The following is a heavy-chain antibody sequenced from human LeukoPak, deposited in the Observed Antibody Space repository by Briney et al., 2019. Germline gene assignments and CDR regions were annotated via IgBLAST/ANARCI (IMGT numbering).Heavy chain of an antibody. CDR1: GFTFDDYA. J-gene: IGHJ4*02. V-gene: IGHV3-9*01. CDR2: ISWNSGSI. Sequence: GGSLRLSCAASGFTFDDYALHWVRQPPGKGLEWVSGISWNSGSIDYADSVKGRFTISRDNAKNSLYLQMSSLRVEDTAFYYCAKDNRRHYTSGPNPDSLHWGQGALVTVSS. CDR3: AKDNRRHYTSGPNPDSLH. D-gene: IGHD6-19*01.